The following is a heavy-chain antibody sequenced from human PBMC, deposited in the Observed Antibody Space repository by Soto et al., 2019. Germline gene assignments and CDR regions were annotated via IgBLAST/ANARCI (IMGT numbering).Heavy chain of an antibody. Sequence: GESLKISCEGSGYSFTSFRVNWVRQIPGKGLEWMGRINPTDSYAEYSPSFQGHVTISIDKSVNTAYLQWSSLKASDTAVYYCARQMTSQFDYWGQGTLVTVS. CDR2: INPTDSYA. J-gene: IGHJ4*02. CDR3: ARQMTSQFDY. V-gene: IGHV5-10-1*01. CDR1: GYSFTSFR. D-gene: IGHD2-21*02.